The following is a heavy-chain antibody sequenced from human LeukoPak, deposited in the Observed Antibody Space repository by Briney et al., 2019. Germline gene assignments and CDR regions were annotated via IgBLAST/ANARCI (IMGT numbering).Heavy chain of an antibody. D-gene: IGHD3-22*01. CDR2: INHSGNT. CDR1: GGSFSDFY. CDR3: VRGGGNSGYYYDY. V-gene: IGHV4-34*01. J-gene: IGHJ4*02. Sequence: SETLSLTCAVYGGSFSDFYWSWIRQSPGKGLEWIGEINHSGNTNYNLSLKSRVAISADTSKNQFSLKLNSVTAADTALFYCVRGGGNSGYYYDYWGQGILVTVSS.